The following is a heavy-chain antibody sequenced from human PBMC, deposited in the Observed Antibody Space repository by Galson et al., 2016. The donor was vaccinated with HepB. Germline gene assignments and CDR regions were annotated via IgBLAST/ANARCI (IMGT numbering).Heavy chain of an antibody. Sequence: SLRLSCAAFGFTFSIYTMHWVRQAPGRGLEWVAVISNDGNNKSYADSVKVRFTISRDNSKSTLYLPMNSLRAEDTAGYYCARGGSTEITFKYSGFDPWGQGTLVTVSS. CDR2: ISNDGNNK. J-gene: IGHJ5*02. V-gene: IGHV3-30-3*01. CDR1: GFTFSIYT. D-gene: IGHD1-26*01. CDR3: ARGGSTEITFKYSGFDP.